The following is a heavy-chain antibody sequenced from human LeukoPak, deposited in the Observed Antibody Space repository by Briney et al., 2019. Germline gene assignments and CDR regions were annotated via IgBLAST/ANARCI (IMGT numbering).Heavy chain of an antibody. CDR1: GGSISSYY. Sequence: SETLSLTCTVSGGSISSYYWSWIRQPPGKGLEWIGYIYYSGSTNYNPSLKSRVTISLDTSKNQFSLKLSSVTAADTAVYYCARSYYDFWSGYSDAFDIWGQGTMVTVSS. J-gene: IGHJ3*02. D-gene: IGHD3-3*01. V-gene: IGHV4-59*01. CDR3: ARSYYDFWSGYSDAFDI. CDR2: IYYSGST.